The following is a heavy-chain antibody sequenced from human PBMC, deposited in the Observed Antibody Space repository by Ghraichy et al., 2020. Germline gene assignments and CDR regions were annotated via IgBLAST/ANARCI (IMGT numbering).Heavy chain of an antibody. Sequence: SQTLSLTCAISGDSVSSNDAAWIWIRQSPSRGLEWLGRTYYRSQWYNDYAESVKGRIAINADTSRNQFSLQLNSITPGDTALYYCARDPWQARNYYYGMDVWGQGTTVTVSS. V-gene: IGHV6-1*01. CDR1: GDSVSSNDAA. D-gene: IGHD3-10*01. CDR2: TYYRSQWYN. CDR3: ARDPWQARNYYYGMDV. J-gene: IGHJ6*02.